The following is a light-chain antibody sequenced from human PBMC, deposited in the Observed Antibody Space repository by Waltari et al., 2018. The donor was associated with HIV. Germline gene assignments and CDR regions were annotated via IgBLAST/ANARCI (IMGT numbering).Light chain of an antibody. CDR1: RTNLGSNYD. V-gene: IGLV1-40*01. CDR3: QSFDNSLSGSV. Sequence: QSVLTQPPSVSGAPGQRITISCTGRRTNLGSNYDVNWYQQLPGRAPRLLCPQNNNRPSGVPDRFSGSKSDTSASLVITGRQADDEAIYYCQSFDNSLSGSVFGGGTKLTVL. J-gene: IGLJ3*02. CDR2: QNN.